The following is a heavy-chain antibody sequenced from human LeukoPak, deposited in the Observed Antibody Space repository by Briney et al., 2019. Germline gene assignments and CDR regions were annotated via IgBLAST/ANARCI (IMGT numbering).Heavy chain of an antibody. CDR3: ATYYGLGSWSDY. V-gene: IGHV3-7*01. CDR1: GFTFSSYE. CDR2: INQDGGKT. D-gene: IGHD3-10*01. Sequence: PGGSLRLSCAASGFTFSSYEMNWVRQAPGKGLEWVANINQDGGKTYYVDSVQGRFTISRDNAKNSLYLQMNSLRAEDTAVYYCATYYGLGSWSDYWGQGTLVTVSS. J-gene: IGHJ4*02.